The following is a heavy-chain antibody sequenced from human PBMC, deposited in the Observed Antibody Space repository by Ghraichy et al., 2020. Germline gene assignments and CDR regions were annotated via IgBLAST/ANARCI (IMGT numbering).Heavy chain of an antibody. D-gene: IGHD3-22*01. CDR2: IYYSGST. Sequence: SETLSLTCTVSGGSMSNSNYYCGWIRQPPGKGLEWIGSIYYSGSTYYNPSLKSRVAISVATSTNQISLKLSSVTAADTAVYHCVYFFSYDSSGYYYVSYWGQGTLVTVAS. CDR1: GGSMSNSNYY. CDR3: VYFFSYDSSGYYYVSY. J-gene: IGHJ4*02. V-gene: IGHV4-39*07.